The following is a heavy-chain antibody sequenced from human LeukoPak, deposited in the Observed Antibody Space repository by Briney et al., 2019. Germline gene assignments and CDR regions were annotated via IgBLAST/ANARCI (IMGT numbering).Heavy chain of an antibody. CDR1: GFTFSTYV. CDR2: ISDSGSSA. D-gene: IGHD3-22*01. J-gene: IGHJ4*02. V-gene: IGHV3-23*01. Sequence: GGSLRLSCAASGFTFSTYVMSWVRQAPGKGLQWVSSISDSGSSAYYADSVKGRFTISRDNSKNTLYLQMNSLRAEDTAVYYCARSSGRNPYYFDYWGQGTLVTVSS. CDR3: ARSSGRNPYYFDY.